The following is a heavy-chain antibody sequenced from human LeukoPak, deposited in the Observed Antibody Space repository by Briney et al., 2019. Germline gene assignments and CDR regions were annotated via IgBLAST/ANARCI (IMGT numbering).Heavy chain of an antibody. CDR1: RGTFSSYT. V-gene: IGHV1-69*02. D-gene: IGHD6-19*01. CDR2: IIPILGIA. CDR3: ARGGFSSSGWYKNWFDP. J-gene: IGHJ5*02. Sequence: SVKVSCKASRGTFSSYTISWVRQAPGQGLEWMGRIIPILGIANYAQKFQGRVTITADKSMSTAYMELSSLRSEDTAVYYCARGGFSSSGWYKNWFDPWGQGTLVTVSS.